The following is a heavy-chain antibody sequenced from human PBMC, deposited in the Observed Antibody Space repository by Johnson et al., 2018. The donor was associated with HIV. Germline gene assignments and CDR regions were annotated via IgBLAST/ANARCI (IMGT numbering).Heavy chain of an antibody. Sequence: QVQLVESGGGVVQPGRSLRLSCSASGFSFNDYAMHWVRQAPGKGLEWVAVISFDGGALYYADSVEGRFTISRDNSRDTLSLQMNSLIVEDTALYYCARDRLLWFRELWPHDAFDIWGQGTMVTVSS. J-gene: IGHJ3*02. V-gene: IGHV3-30-3*01. D-gene: IGHD3-10*01. CDR3: ARDRLLWFRELWPHDAFDI. CDR1: GFSFNDYA. CDR2: ISFDGGAL.